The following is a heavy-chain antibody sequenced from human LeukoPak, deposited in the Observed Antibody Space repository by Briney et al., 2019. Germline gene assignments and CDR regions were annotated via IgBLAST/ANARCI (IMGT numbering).Heavy chain of an antibody. Sequence: ASVKVSCKASGYTFTSYAMHWVRQAPGQRLEWMGWINAGNGNTKYSQKFQGRVTITRDTSASTAYMELSSLRSEDTAVYYCARDYYDSSGYRGDAFDIWGQGTMVTVSS. V-gene: IGHV1-3*01. CDR2: INAGNGNT. CDR3: ARDYYDSSGYRGDAFDI. CDR1: GYTFTSYA. J-gene: IGHJ3*02. D-gene: IGHD3-22*01.